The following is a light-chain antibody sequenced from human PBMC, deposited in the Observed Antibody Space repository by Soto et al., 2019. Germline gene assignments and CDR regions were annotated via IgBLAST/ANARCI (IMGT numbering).Light chain of an antibody. Sequence: EIVLTQSPGTLSLSPGERATLSCRASQSVSSNFLAWFQQQPGQAPRLLVYAASRRVTGIPDRFSGSGSGTDFTLTISRLEPEDFAMYFCQQYGGSPITFGQGTRLEIK. CDR2: AAS. CDR3: QQYGGSPIT. J-gene: IGKJ5*01. CDR1: QSVSSNF. V-gene: IGKV3-20*01.